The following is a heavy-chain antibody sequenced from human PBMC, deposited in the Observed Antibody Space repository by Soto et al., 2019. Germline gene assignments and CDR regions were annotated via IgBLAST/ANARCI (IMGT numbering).Heavy chain of an antibody. V-gene: IGHV1-2*02. CDR2: INPNTSAT. Sequence: ASVKVSCKASGYIFTGYFIQWLRQAPGQGLEWMGWINPNTSATNYAQKFQGRVTMTRDTSLGTAYMELTSLRPDDTALYYCARITWGRDHYYGTDVWGQGTTVTVSS. D-gene: IGHD1-26*01. J-gene: IGHJ6*02. CDR1: GYIFTGYF. CDR3: ARITWGRDHYYGTDV.